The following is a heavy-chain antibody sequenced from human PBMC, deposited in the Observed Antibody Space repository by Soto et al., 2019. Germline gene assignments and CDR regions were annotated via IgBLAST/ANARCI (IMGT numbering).Heavy chain of an antibody. CDR2: IYYSGST. D-gene: IGHD6-6*01. CDR1: GGSISSSSYY. V-gene: IGHV4-39*01. CDR3: ARHGKWFRNGEYSSSFDY. Sequence: SETLSLTCTVSGGSISSSSYYWGWIRRPPGKGLEWIGSIYYSGSTYYNPSLKSRVTISVDTSKNQFSLKLSSVTAADTAVYYCARHGKWFRNGEYSSSFDYWGQGTLVTVSS. J-gene: IGHJ4*02.